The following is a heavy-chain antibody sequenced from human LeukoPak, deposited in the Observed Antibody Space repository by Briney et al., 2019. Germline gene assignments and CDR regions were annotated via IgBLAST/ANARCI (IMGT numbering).Heavy chain of an antibody. CDR1: GFTFSSYA. D-gene: IGHD1-26*01. CDR2: IGASGDST. V-gene: IGHV3-23*01. Sequence: TGGSLGLSCAASGFTFSSYAMSWVRQAPEKGLEWVSGIGASGDSTYYADSVKGRFTISRDNSKNTLYLQMNSLRAEDTAVYCCAKESGRHGIGIFAYFQYWGQGTLVTVSS. J-gene: IGHJ4*02. CDR3: AKESGRHGIGIFAYFQY.